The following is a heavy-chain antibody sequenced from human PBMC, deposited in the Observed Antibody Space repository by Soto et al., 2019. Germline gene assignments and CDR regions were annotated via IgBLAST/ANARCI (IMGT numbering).Heavy chain of an antibody. CDR3: TTDPHTTMIMGYYFDY. V-gene: IGHV3-15*01. CDR2: IKSKTDGGTT. CDR1: GFTFSNAW. J-gene: IGHJ4*02. Sequence: EVQLVESGGGLVKPGGSLRLSCAASGFTFSNAWMSWVRQAPGKGLEWVGRIKSKTDGGTTDYAAPVKGRFTISRDDSKNTLYLQMNSLKTEDTAVYYCTTDPHTTMIMGYYFDYWGQGTLVTVSS. D-gene: IGHD3-22*01.